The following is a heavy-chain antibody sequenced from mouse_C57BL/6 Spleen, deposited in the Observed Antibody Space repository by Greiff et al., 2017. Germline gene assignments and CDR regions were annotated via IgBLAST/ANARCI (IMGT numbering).Heavy chain of an antibody. V-gene: IGHV5-4*03. CDR1: GFTFSSYA. CDR3: ARGEGFAY. CDR2: ISDGGSYT. Sequence: EVMLMESGGGLVKPGGSLKLSCAASGFTFSSYAMSWVRQTPEKRLEWVATISDGGSYTYYPDNVKGRFTISRNNAKNHLYLQMSHLKSEDTAMYYCARGEGFAYWGQGTLVTVSA. J-gene: IGHJ3*01.